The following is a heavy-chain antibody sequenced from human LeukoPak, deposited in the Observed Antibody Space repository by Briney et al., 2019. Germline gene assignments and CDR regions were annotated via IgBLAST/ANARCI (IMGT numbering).Heavy chain of an antibody. J-gene: IGHJ6*02. V-gene: IGHV3-21*01. D-gene: IGHD3-10*01. CDR2: ISSSSSYI. Sequence: GGSLRLSCAASGFTFSSYSMNGVRQAPGKGREWVSSISSSSSYIYYAVSVKGRFTISRENAKNSLYLHMNCLRAEDTAVYYCARGSRYYYGTGPNYGMDVWGQGTTVNVSS. CDR3: ARGSRYYYGTGPNYGMDV. CDR1: GFTFSSYS.